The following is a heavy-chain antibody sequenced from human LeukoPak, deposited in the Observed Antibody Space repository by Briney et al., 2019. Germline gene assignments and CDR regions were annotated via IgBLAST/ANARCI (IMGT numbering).Heavy chain of an antibody. CDR3: ARSIGGNLDY. CDR1: GFSLRRYW. D-gene: IGHD3-16*01. CDR2: ISSDGSNT. V-gene: IGHV3-74*01. Sequence: GGSLRLSCVASGFSLRRYWMYWVRQAPGKGLVWVSRISSDGSNTTYGDSVKGRFTIARDNAKNTLFLLMSSLRADDTAMYYRARSIGGNLDYWGQGTLVTVSS. J-gene: IGHJ4*02.